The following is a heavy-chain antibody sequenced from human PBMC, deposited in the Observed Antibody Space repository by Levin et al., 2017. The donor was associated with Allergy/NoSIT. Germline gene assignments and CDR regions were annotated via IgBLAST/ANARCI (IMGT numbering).Heavy chain of an antibody. D-gene: IGHD6-19*01. V-gene: IGHV3-23*01. CDR1: GFSFANPA. CDR3: AREQGARGWYTVDF. J-gene: IGHJ4*02. CDR2: IRPNSERT. Sequence: LSLTCAASGFSFANPAMTWVRHAPGKGLEWVSTIRPNSERTYFADSVKGRFTVSRDDSVNMMSLQMSSLRADDAAVYYCAREQGARGWYTVDFWGQGALVTVSS.